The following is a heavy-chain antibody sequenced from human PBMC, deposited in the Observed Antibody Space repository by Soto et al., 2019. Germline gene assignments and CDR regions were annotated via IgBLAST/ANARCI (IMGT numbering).Heavy chain of an antibody. V-gene: IGHV3-21*01. J-gene: IGHJ3*02. D-gene: IGHD3-16*02. Sequence: GGSLRLSCAASGFTFSSYSMNWVRQAPGKGLEWVSSISSSSSYIYYADSVKGRFTISRDNAKNSLYLQMNSLRAEDTAVYYCARVRMITFGGVIANDAFDIWGQGTMVTVSS. CDR3: ARVRMITFGGVIANDAFDI. CDR1: GFTFSSYS. CDR2: ISSSSSYI.